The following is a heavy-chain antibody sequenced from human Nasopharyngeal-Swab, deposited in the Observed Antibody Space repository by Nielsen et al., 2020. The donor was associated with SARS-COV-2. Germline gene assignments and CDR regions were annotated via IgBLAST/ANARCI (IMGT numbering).Heavy chain of an antibody. CDR1: GFTFSGYT. CDR2: ISSTTPYI. V-gene: IGHV3-21*01. CDR3: ARDECSSTSCNSYYYYGMDV. J-gene: IGHJ6*02. D-gene: IGHD2-2*01. Sequence: GGSLRLSCVASGFTFSGYTMNWVRQAPGKGLEWISSISSTTPYIYYADSVKGRFTISRDNAKNSLYLQMNFLRVEDTAMYYCARDECSSTSCNSYYYYGMDVWGQGTTVTVSS.